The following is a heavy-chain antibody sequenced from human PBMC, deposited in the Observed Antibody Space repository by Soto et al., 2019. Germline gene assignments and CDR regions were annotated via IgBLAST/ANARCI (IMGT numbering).Heavy chain of an antibody. D-gene: IGHD6-6*01. CDR1: GGSISSSSYY. V-gene: IGHV4-39*01. Sequence: SETLSLTCTVSGGSISSSSYYWGWIRQPPGKGLERIGSIYYSGSTYYNPSLKSRVTISVDTSKNQFSLKLSSVTAADTAVYYCARVGVIAARRGYYYYGMDVWGQGTTVTVSS. CDR3: ARVGVIAARRGYYYYGMDV. CDR2: IYYSGST. J-gene: IGHJ6*02.